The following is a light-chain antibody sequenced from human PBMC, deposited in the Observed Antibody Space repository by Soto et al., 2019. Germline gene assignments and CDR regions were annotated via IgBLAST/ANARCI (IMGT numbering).Light chain of an antibody. CDR2: GAS. Sequence: DIQMAQSPSSQSASIGDRVTITCRASQGSSEYLAWYQQRPGNAPNLLIYGASILQSGVPSRFSGSGSGTHFTLTISSLQPEDVATYYCHSYNSIPRTFGQGTTVEIK. CDR3: HSYNSIPRT. CDR1: QGSSEY. V-gene: IGKV1-27*01. J-gene: IGKJ1*01.